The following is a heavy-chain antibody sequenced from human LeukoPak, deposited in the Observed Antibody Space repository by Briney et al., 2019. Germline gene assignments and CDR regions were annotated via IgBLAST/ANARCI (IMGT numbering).Heavy chain of an antibody. CDR1: GFTFSSYA. CDR2: ISWNSGSI. CDR3: ARDTDRYYFDY. V-gene: IGHV3-9*01. Sequence: GGSLRLSCAASGFTFSSYAMSWVRQAPGKGLEWVSGISWNSGSIGYADSVKGRFTISRDNAKNSLYLQMNSLRAEDTAVYYCARDTDRYYFDYWGQGTLVTVSS. J-gene: IGHJ4*02.